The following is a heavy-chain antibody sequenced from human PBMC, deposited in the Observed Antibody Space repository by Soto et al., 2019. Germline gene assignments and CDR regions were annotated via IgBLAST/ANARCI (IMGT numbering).Heavy chain of an antibody. CDR1: GFSVSTNY. Sequence: PGGSLRLSCAASGFSVSTNYMAWVRQAPGKGLEWVSVIYSGGSTYYADSVKGRFTISRGNSKNTLHLQMNSLRAEDTAVYYCARGSGSLYYFDFWGRGTLVTVSS. V-gene: IGHV3-53*01. CDR3: ARGSGSLYYFDF. D-gene: IGHD1-26*01. J-gene: IGHJ4*02. CDR2: IYSGGST.